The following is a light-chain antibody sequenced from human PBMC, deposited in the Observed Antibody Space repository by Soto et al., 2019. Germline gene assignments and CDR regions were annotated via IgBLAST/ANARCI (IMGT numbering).Light chain of an antibody. J-gene: IGKJ4*01. Sequence: DIQMTQSPSTLSASVGDRVTMTCRASQSISSWLAWYQQKPGRAPKLLIHKASSLEGGVPSRFSGRGSGTEFPLTISSLQADDVATYYCQQYNSYISFGGGTKLEIK. CDR2: KAS. CDR1: QSISSW. CDR3: QQYNSYIS. V-gene: IGKV1-5*03.